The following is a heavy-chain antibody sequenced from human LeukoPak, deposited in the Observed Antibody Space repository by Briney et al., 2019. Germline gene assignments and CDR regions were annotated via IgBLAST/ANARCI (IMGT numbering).Heavy chain of an antibody. V-gene: IGHV1-69*04. J-gene: IGHJ6*02. CDR3: ARDKTIRLADHYYGMDV. D-gene: IGHD3-3*01. CDR2: IIPILGIA. CDR1: GGTFSSYA. Sequence: SVKVSCKASGGTFSSYAISWVRQAPGQGLEWMGRIIPILGIANYAQKFQGRVTITRNTSISTAYMGLSSPRSEDTAVYYCARDKTIRLADHYYGMDVWGQGTTVTVSS.